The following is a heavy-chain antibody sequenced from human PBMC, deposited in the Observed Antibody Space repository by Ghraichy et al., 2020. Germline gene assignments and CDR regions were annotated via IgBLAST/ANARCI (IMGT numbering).Heavy chain of an antibody. D-gene: IGHD4-11*01. Sequence: SQTLSLTCTVAGGSFGPAYWSWIRQPPGKTLEWIGYIYSSGTTNYNPSLKSRVTISLHTSKSQFSLNLRSVTAADTAVYYCESHHSDFALVDYWGQGILVTVSS. V-gene: IGHV4-4*09. CDR3: ESHHSDFALVDY. J-gene: IGHJ4*02. CDR1: GGSFGPAY. CDR2: IYSSGTT.